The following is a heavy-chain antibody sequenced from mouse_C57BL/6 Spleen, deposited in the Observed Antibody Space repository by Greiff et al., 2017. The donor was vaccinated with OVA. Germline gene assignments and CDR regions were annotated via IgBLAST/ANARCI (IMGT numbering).Heavy chain of an antibody. D-gene: IGHD1-1*01. CDR3: ARRYGSSYDAMDY. Sequence: QVQLQQPGAELVKPGAPVKLSCKASGYTFTSYWMQWVKQRPGQGLEWIGEIDPSDSYTNYNQKFKGKATLTVDTSSSTAYMQLSSLTSEDSAVYYCARRYGSSYDAMDYWGQGTSVTVSS. CDR1: GYTFTSYW. J-gene: IGHJ4*01. CDR2: IDPSDSYT. V-gene: IGHV1-50*01.